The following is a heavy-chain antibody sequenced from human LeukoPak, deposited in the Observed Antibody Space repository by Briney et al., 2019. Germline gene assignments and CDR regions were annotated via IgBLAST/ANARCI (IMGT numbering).Heavy chain of an antibody. D-gene: IGHD3-3*01. CDR2: IYSGGST. CDR1: GFTVSSNY. V-gene: IGHV3-53*01. J-gene: IGHJ4*02. CDR3: ANHQWTIQYDY. Sequence: GGSLRLSCAASGFTVSSNYMSWVRQAPGKGLEWVSVIYSGGSTYYADSVKGRFTISRGNSKNTLYLQMNSLGAEDTAVYYCANHQWTIQYDYWGQGTLVTVSS.